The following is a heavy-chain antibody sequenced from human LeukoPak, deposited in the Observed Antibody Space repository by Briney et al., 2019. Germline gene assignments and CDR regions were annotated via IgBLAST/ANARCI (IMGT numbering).Heavy chain of an antibody. J-gene: IGHJ4*02. V-gene: IGHV3-11*06. CDR2: ISSSSTYT. Sequence: GGPLRLSCAASGFTFSDYYMSWIRQAPGKGLEWVSYISSSSTYTDYADSVKGRFTISRDNAKNSLYLQMNSLRAEDTAVYYCARVPGDCSSTSCFDMYFDYWGQGTLVTVSS. D-gene: IGHD2-2*01. CDR3: ARVPGDCSSTSCFDMYFDY. CDR1: GFTFSDYY.